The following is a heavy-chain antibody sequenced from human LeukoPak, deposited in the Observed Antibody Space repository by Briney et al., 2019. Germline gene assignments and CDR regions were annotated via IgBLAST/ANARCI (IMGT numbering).Heavy chain of an antibody. J-gene: IGHJ4*02. CDR1: GYSFIAYY. V-gene: IGHV1-2*02. D-gene: IGHD1-1*01. CDR2: INPNSAGT. CDR3: AKDGRNDGPHY. Sequence: ASMKVSCKASGYSFIAYYIHWVRQAPGQGLEWMGWINPNSAGTNYAQKFQGRVTMTRDTSVSTAYMELSRLRSDDTAIYFCAKDGRNDGPHYWGQGTLVTVSS.